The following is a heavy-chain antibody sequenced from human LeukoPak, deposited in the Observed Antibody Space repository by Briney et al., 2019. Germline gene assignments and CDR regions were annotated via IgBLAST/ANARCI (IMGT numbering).Heavy chain of an antibody. J-gene: IGHJ6*03. V-gene: IGHV3-23*01. CDR3: AKDPRYCSSTSCYEAVKIYYMDV. Sequence: GGSLRLSCAASGFTFSSYGMHWVRQAPGKGLVWVSSISGTGGRTYYADSVQGRFTISRDNSKSMLYLQINSLRAEDTAIYYCAKDPRYCSSTSCYEAVKIYYMDVWGKGTMVTVSS. CDR1: GFTFSSYG. D-gene: IGHD2-2*01. CDR2: ISGTGGRT.